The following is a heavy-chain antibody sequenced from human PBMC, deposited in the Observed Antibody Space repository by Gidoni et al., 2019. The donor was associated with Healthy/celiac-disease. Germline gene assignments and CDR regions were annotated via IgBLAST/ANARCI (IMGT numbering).Heavy chain of an antibody. Sequence: QVQLVESGGGVVQPGRSLRLSCAASGFTFSSYGMHWVRQAPGKGLEWVAVIWYDGSNKYYADSVKGRFTISRDNSKNTLYLQMNSLRAEDTALYYCARDTAAADYYYYGMDVWGQGTTVTVSS. CDR1: GFTFSSYG. D-gene: IGHD6-13*01. CDR3: ARDTAAADYYYYGMDV. J-gene: IGHJ6*02. V-gene: IGHV3-33*01. CDR2: IWYDGSNK.